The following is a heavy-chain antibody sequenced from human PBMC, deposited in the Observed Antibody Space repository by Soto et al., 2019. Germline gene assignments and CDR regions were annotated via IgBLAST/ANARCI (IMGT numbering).Heavy chain of an antibody. CDR2: VSGRGGSA. J-gene: IGHJ5*02. V-gene: IGHV3-23*01. Sequence: PGGSLRLSCPASGFSFSSFVMNWLRWAPEKGPDWVPSVSGRGGSAYDSDSVKGRFTISRDTSKNMVFLQMQGLKAEDTAVYFCAKGRCGSWNGAPPPNYFDPWGQGILVTVSS. CDR3: AKGRCGSWNGAPPPNYFDP. CDR1: GFSFSSFV. D-gene: IGHD1-1*01.